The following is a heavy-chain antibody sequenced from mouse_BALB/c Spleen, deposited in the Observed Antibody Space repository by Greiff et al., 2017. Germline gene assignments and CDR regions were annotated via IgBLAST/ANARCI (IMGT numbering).Heavy chain of an antibody. CDR1: GFTFSDYY. V-gene: IGHV5-4*02. Sequence: DVKLVESGGGLVKPGGSLKLSCAASGFTFSDYYMYWVRQTPEKRLEWVATISDGGSYTYYPDSVKGRFTISRDNAKNNLYLQMSSLKSEDTAMYYCARDRYGDAMDYWGQGTSVTVSS. CDR3: ARDRYGDAMDY. D-gene: IGHD2-14*01. CDR2: ISDGGSYT. J-gene: IGHJ4*01.